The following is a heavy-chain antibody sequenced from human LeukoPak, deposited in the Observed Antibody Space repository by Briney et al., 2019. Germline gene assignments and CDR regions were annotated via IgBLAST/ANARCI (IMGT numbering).Heavy chain of an antibody. V-gene: IGHV3-23*01. D-gene: IGHD2-21*01. CDR1: GFTFSSYA. J-gene: IGHJ4*02. CDR3: AKGHIGPEWLYFDY. CDR2: IAGSSGGNT. Sequence: PGGSLRLSCAASGFTFSSYAMGWVRQAPGKGLEWVSSIAGSSGGNTYYADSVKGRFTISRDNSKHTLYLRMSSLRAEDTAVYYCAKGHIGPEWLYFDYWGRGTLVTVSS.